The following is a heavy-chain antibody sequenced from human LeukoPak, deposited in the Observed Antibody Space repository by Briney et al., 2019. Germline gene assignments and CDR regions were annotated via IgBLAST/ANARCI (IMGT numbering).Heavy chain of an antibody. CDR1: GDSITYFY. J-gene: IGHJ4*02. V-gene: IGHV4-4*07. CDR3: ARGGGVAGTDSAGAFDY. CDR2: ISSSGST. Sequence: SETLSLTCSVSGDSITYFYWSWIRQAAGKGLEWIGRISSSGSTDYNASLKSRVTMSVDTSKNQLSLKVISVTAADTAVYYCARGGGVAGTDSAGAFDYWGQGTLVTVSS. D-gene: IGHD6-19*01.